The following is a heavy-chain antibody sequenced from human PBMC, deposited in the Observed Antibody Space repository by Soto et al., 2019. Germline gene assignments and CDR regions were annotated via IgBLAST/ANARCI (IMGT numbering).Heavy chain of an antibody. Sequence: LRLSCAASGFTFSSYGMHWVRQAPGKGLEWVAVISYDGSNKYYADSVKGRFTISRDNSKNTLYLQMNSLRAEDTAVYYCAKVRTTVGSTYFDYWGQGTLVTVSS. V-gene: IGHV3-30*18. D-gene: IGHD4-4*01. CDR3: AKVRTTVGSTYFDY. J-gene: IGHJ4*02. CDR2: ISYDGSNK. CDR1: GFTFSSYG.